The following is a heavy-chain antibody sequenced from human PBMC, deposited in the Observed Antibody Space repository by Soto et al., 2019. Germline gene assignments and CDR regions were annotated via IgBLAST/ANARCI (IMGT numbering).Heavy chain of an antibody. CDR3: ARRELRRDAFDI. Sequence: QLQLQESGPGLVKPSETLSLTCTVSGGSISSSSYYWGWIRQPPGKGLEWIGSIYYSGSTYYNPSLNSRVTLSVDTSKNQFYLKLSAVTAADTAVYYCARRELRRDAFDIWGQGTMVTVSS. V-gene: IGHV4-39*01. CDR1: GGSISSSSYY. D-gene: IGHD1-7*01. CDR2: IYYSGST. J-gene: IGHJ3*02.